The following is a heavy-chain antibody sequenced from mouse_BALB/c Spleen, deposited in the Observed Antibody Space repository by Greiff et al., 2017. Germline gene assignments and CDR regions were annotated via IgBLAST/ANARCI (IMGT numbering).Heavy chain of an antibody. Sequence: EVKVVESGAELVRSGASVKLSCTASGFNIKDYYMHWVKQRPEQGLEWIGWIDPENGDTEYAPKFQGKATMTADTSSNTAYLQLSSLTSEDTAVYYCNAHYGSSPYAMDYWGQGTSVTVSS. CDR1: GFNIKDYY. V-gene: IGHV14-4*02. D-gene: IGHD1-1*01. CDR2: IDPENGDT. CDR3: NAHYGSSPYAMDY. J-gene: IGHJ4*01.